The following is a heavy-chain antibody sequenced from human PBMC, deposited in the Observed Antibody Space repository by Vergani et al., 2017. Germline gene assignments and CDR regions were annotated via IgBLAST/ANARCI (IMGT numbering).Heavy chain of an antibody. V-gene: IGHV7-4-1*02. Sequence: QVLVVQSGSEFKKPGASVKVSCKTSGYIFNTYAICWVRQAPGQGLEWMGWTNTNNGDPTYDQDFTGRFIFSLDTSARTAYLEINNLKPEDTAFYYCAREGGPHSIWGQGTLVTVSS. CDR1: GYIFNTYA. D-gene: IGHD2-21*01. J-gene: IGHJ4*03. CDR3: AREGGPHSI. CDR2: TNTNNGDP.